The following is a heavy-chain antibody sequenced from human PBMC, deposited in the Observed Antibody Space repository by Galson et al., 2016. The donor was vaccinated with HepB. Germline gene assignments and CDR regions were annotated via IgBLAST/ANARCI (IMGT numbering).Heavy chain of an antibody. CDR3: ARGLRAGYYWSFDV. Sequence: SLRLSCAASGFTFSDYAMGWVRQAPGRGLEWVSGYVVAGNTYYADSVKGRFTISREDGENSLYLQMNSLRAGDTAVYHCARGLRAGYYWSFDVWGQGTTVTVSS. V-gene: IGHV3-13*01. J-gene: IGHJ6*02. D-gene: IGHD1-26*01. CDR1: GFTFSDYA. CDR2: YVVAGNT.